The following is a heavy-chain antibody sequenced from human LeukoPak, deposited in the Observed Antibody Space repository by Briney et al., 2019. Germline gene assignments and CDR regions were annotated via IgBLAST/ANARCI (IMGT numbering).Heavy chain of an antibody. V-gene: IGHV3-33*01. CDR2: ICYDGSNK. Sequence: GGPLRLCYAACGFNLRSYVLQGVHPAAGRGLAGVAVICYDGSNKYYADSVKGRFTISRDNSKNTLYLQMNSLRAEDTAVYYCARDPPPNLLQGLSMDVWGKGTTVTVSS. D-gene: IGHD2-2*01. CDR3: ARDPPPNLLQGLSMDV. CDR1: GFNLRSYV. J-gene: IGHJ6*03.